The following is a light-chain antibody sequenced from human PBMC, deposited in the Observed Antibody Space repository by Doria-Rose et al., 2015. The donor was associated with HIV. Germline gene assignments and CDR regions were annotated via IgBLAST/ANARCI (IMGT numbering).Light chain of an antibody. Sequence: SSLSASLGDRVTITCRASQTGSTYLNWFQQEPGKAPKLLIYAASRLQSGVPSRFSGSGSGTDFTLTISGLQPGDFATYYCQQTYSSPPWTFGQGTKVEMK. CDR3: QQTYSSPPWT. CDR2: AAS. V-gene: IGKV1-39*01. J-gene: IGKJ1*01. CDR1: QTGSTY.